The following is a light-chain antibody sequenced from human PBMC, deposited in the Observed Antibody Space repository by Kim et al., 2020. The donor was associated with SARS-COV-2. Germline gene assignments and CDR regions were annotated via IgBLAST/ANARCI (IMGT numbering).Light chain of an antibody. Sequence: GQKVTITCSGSTSNIGNNYVSWYQQVPGTAPKLLIYDNDKRLSGIPDRFSGSKSGASATLGITGLQTGDEADYYCGTWDSSLSAGVFGGGTQLTVL. CDR2: DND. V-gene: IGLV1-51*01. CDR1: TSNIGNNY. CDR3: GTWDSSLSAGV. J-gene: IGLJ2*01.